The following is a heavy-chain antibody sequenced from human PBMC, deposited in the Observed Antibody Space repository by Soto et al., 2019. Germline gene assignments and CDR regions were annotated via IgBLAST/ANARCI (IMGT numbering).Heavy chain of an antibody. Sequence: SETLSLTCTVSGGSISSYYWSWIRRPPGKGLEWIGYVESSGRTEYKPSLASRVTLSLDSSQNQFSLTLRSVTTADRALYFCARGVYGAYLDYWGQGIPVTVSS. CDR1: GGSISSYY. CDR3: ARGVYGAYLDY. J-gene: IGHJ4*02. CDR2: VESSGRT. V-gene: IGHV4-4*08. D-gene: IGHD3-10*01.